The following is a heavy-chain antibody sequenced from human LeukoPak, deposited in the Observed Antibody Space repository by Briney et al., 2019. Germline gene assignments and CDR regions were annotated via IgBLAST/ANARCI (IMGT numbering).Heavy chain of an antibody. V-gene: IGHV3-33*01. D-gene: IGHD5-18*01. Sequence: GGSLRLSCAASGFTFSRYGMHWVRQAPGKGLEWVTVIWYDGSNKYYADSVKGRFTISRDNSKNTLYLQMNSLRAEDTAVYYCARVEGYSYGTYWYFDLWGRGTLVTVSS. CDR2: IWYDGSNK. CDR1: GFTFSRYG. J-gene: IGHJ2*01. CDR3: ARVEGYSYGTYWYFDL.